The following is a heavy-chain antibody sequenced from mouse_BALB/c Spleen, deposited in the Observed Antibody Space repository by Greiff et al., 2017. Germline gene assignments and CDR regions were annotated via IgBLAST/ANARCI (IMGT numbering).Heavy chain of an antibody. CDR2: IWSGGST. J-gene: IGHJ4*01. CDR3: ARPPVRLYYAMDY. Sequence: VQGVESGPGLVQPSQSLSITCTVSGFSLTSYGVHWVRQSPGKGLEWLGVIWSGGSTDYNAAFISRLSISKDNSKSQVFFKMNSLQANDTAIYYCARPPVRLYYAMDYWGQGTSVTVSS. D-gene: IGHD2-14*01. V-gene: IGHV2-2*02. CDR1: GFSLTSYG.